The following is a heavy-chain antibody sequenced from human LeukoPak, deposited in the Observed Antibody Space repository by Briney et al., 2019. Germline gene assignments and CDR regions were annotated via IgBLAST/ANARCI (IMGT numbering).Heavy chain of an antibody. D-gene: IGHD3-9*01. CDR1: GFTFSNAW. J-gene: IGHJ4*02. CDR2: IWYDGSNK. V-gene: IGHV3-33*08. CDR3: AREGGIYYDILTGSPDY. Sequence: GGSLRLSCAASGFTFSNAWMSWVRQAPGKGLEWVAVIWYDGSNKYYADSVKGRFTISRDNSKNTLYLQMNSLRAEDTAVYYCAREGGIYYDILTGSPDYWGQGTLVTVSS.